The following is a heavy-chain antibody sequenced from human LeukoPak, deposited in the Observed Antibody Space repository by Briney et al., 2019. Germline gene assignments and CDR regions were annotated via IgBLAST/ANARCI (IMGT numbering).Heavy chain of an antibody. Sequence: GGSLRLSCAASGFTFDDYGMRWVRQAPGKGLEWVSGIYWNGGSTGYADSVKGRFTISRDNAKNSLYLQMNSLRVEDTAIYYCARDEGSDYYYYYMDVWGKGTTVTVSS. J-gene: IGHJ6*03. V-gene: IGHV3-20*04. CDR1: GFTFDDYG. CDR2: IYWNGGST. D-gene: IGHD6-19*01. CDR3: ARDEGSDYYYYYMDV.